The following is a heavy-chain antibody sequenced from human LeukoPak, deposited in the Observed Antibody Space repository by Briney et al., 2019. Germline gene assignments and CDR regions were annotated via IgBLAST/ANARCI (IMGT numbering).Heavy chain of an antibody. Sequence: APVKVSCKASGYTFTSYGISWVRQAPGQGLEWMGWISAYNGNTNYAQKLQGRVTMTTDTSTSTAYMELRSLRSDDTAVYYCARDLVLAAAGTAYYYYYGMDVWGQGTTVTVSS. J-gene: IGHJ6*02. V-gene: IGHV1-18*01. D-gene: IGHD6-13*01. CDR1: GYTFTSYG. CDR3: ARDLVLAAAGTAYYYYYGMDV. CDR2: ISAYNGNT.